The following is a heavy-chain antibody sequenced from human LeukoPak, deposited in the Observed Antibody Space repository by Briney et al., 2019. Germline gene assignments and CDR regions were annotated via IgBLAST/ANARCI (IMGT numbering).Heavy chain of an antibody. D-gene: IGHD6-19*01. J-gene: IGHJ4*02. Sequence: SETLSLTCAVYGGSLSGYYWSWIRQPPGKGLEWIGEINHSGSTNYNPSLKSRVTISVDTSKNQFSLKLSSVTAADTAVYYCAIPGYSSGWAVDYWGQGTLVTVSS. V-gene: IGHV4-34*01. CDR3: AIPGYSSGWAVDY. CDR2: INHSGST. CDR1: GGSLSGYY.